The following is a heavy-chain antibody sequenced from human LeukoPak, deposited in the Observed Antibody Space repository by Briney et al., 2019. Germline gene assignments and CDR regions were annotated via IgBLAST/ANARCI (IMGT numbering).Heavy chain of an antibody. D-gene: IGHD3-9*01. CDR2: INPNSGGT. J-gene: IGHJ4*02. V-gene: IGHV1-2*02. CDR3: ARDRYYDILTGYYN. Sequence: ASVKVSCKASGYTFTGYYMHWVRQAPGQGLEWMGWINPNSGGTNYAQKFQGRVTMTRDTSISTAYMELSRLRSDDTAVYYWARDRYYDILTGYYNWGQGTLVTVSS. CDR1: GYTFTGYY.